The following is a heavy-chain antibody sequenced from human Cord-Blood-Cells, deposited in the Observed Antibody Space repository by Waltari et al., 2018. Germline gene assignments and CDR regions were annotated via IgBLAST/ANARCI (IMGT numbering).Heavy chain of an antibody. V-gene: IGHV3-66*01. CDR2: IYCGGST. D-gene: IGHD1-1*01. Sequence: EVQLVESGGGLVQPRGSLRLSCAASGFTVSSNYRSWVRQAPGKGLEWVSVIYCGGSTYYADSVKGRFTISRDNSKNTLYLQMNSLRAEDTAVYYCASKLDDAFDIWGQGTMVTVSS. CDR1: GFTVSSNY. J-gene: IGHJ3*02. CDR3: ASKLDDAFDI.